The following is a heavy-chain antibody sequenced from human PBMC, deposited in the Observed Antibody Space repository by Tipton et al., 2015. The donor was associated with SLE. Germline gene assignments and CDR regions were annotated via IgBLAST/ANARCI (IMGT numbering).Heavy chain of an antibody. V-gene: IGHV3-48*03. CDR1: GFTFSSYE. Sequence: SLRLSCAASGFTFSSYEMNWVRQAPGKGLEWVSYISSSGSTIYYADSVKGRFTISRDNAKNSLYLQMNSLRAEDTAVYYCARDRDSRSASAFDIWGQGTMVPVSS. J-gene: IGHJ3*02. D-gene: IGHD6-13*01. CDR2: ISSSGSTI. CDR3: ARDRDSRSASAFDI.